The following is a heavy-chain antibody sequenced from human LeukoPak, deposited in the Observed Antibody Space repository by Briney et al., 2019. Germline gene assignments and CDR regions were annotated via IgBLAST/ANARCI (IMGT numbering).Heavy chain of an antibody. Sequence: SETLSLTCTVSGDSISSSNSYWGWIRQPPGKGLDWIGSIYYTGSTYYNPSLKSRVTISVDTSKNHFSLKLTSVTAADTAVYCARGSNWFDPWGQGTLVTVSS. CDR1: GDSISSSNSY. CDR2: IYYTGST. J-gene: IGHJ5*02. CDR3: ARGSNWFDP. V-gene: IGHV4-39*07.